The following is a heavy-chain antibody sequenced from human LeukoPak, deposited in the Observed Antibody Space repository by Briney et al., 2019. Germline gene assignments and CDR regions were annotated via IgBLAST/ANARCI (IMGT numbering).Heavy chain of an antibody. CDR1: GYTLTELS. V-gene: IGHV1-24*01. D-gene: IGHD3-9*01. CDR3: ATEAALYDILTGNSDY. CDR2: FDPEDGET. J-gene: IGHJ4*02. Sequence: ASVKVSCKVSGYTLTELSMHWVRQAPGKGLEWMGGFDPEDGETIYAQKFQGRVTMTEDTSTDTAYMELSSLRSEDTAVYYCATEAALYDILTGNSDYWGQGTLVTVSS.